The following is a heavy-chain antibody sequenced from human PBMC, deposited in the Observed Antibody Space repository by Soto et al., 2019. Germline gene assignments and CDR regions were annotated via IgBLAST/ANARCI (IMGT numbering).Heavy chain of an antibody. CDR2: IIPIFGTA. CDR1: GGTFSSYA. V-gene: IGHV1-69*13. D-gene: IGHD3-22*01. Sequence: GASVKVSCKASGGTFSSYAISWVRQAPGQGLEWMGGIIPIFGTANYAQKFQGRVTITADESTSTAYMELSSLRSEDTAVYYCAGASRDYYDSSGPPADNWFDPWGQGTLVTVSS. CDR3: AGASRDYYDSSGPPADNWFDP. J-gene: IGHJ5*02.